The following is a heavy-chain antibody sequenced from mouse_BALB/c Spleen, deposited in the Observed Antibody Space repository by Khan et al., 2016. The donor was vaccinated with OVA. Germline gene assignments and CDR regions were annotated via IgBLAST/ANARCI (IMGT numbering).Heavy chain of an antibody. D-gene: IGHD1-1*02. CDR1: GCTFSDYY. V-gene: IGHV5-4*02. J-gene: IGHJ3*01. CDR3: ARAGYGGFAY. Sequence: VQLKESGGGLVKPGGSLKLSCAASGCTFSDYYMYWVRQTPEKRLEWVATISDGGSYTYYPDCVKGRFTISRDNAKNNLYLQMSSLKSEDTAMYYCARAGYGGFAYWGQGTLVTVSA. CDR2: ISDGGSYT.